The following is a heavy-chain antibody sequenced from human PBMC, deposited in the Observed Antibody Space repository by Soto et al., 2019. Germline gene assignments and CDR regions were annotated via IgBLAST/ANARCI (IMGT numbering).Heavy chain of an antibody. Sequence: QVQLQESGPGLVKPSQTLSLTCTVSGGSISSVGYYWSWIRQHPGKGLEWIGYIYYSGSTYYNPSLKSRVTISVDTSKNQFALKLSSGTAADTAVYYCAREGGIVGATAADYWGQGTLVTVSS. D-gene: IGHD1-26*01. V-gene: IGHV4-31*03. CDR1: GGSISSVGYY. CDR3: AREGGIVGATAADY. J-gene: IGHJ4*02. CDR2: IYYSGST.